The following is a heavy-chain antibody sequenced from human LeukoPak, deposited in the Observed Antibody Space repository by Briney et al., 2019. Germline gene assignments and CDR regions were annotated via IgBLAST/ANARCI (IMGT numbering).Heavy chain of an antibody. CDR1: GASLSGSGYY. CDR3: VKSGGYGLIDY. CDR2: IYYTGST. D-gene: IGHD1-26*01. Sequence: PSETLSLTFAVSGASLSGSGYYLGWIRQPPGKGLERIGNIYYTGSTYYNASLQSRVTISIDMSKNQFSLRLNSVTAADTAMYYCVKSGGYGLIDYWGQGTLVTVSS. V-gene: IGHV4-39*01. J-gene: IGHJ4*02.